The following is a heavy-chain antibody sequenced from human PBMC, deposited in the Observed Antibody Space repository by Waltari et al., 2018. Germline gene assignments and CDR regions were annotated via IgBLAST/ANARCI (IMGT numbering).Heavy chain of an antibody. D-gene: IGHD3-16*02. CDR3: ARDTFGGVIVIQPLDY. CDR2: IKQDGSEK. Sequence: EVQLVESGGGLVQPGGSLRLSCAASGFHFSSYWMSGLRQAPGKGLEWVANIKQDGSEKYYVDSVKGRFTISRDNAKNSLYLQMNSLRAEDTAVYYCARDTFGGVIVIQPLDYWGQGTLVTVSS. CDR1: GFHFSSYW. J-gene: IGHJ4*02. V-gene: IGHV3-7*01.